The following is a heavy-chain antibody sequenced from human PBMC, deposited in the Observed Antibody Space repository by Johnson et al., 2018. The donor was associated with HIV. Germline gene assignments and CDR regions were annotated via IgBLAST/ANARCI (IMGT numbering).Heavy chain of an antibody. CDR2: ISSSTDTI. V-gene: IGHV3-48*01. CDR3: ARDSERGFDI. J-gene: IGHJ3*02. CDR1: GFTFSNYW. D-gene: IGHD1-26*01. Sequence: VQLVESGGGLVQPGGSLRLSCADSGFTFSNYWMTWVRQAPGKGLEWVSYISSSTDTIYYADSVKGRFTISRDNSKNTLYLQMNSLRAEDTAVYYCARDSERGFDIWGQGTMVTVSS.